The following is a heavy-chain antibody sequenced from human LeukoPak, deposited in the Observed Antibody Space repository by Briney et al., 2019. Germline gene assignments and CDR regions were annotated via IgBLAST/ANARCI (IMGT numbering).Heavy chain of an antibody. V-gene: IGHV4-59*01. CDR2: IDYSGST. J-gene: IGHJ4*02. CDR3: ARHYYSDPFDY. Sequence: PSETLSLTCTVSGAXISSYYWSWIRQPPGKGLEWIGYIDYSGSTNYNPSLKSRVSISVDTSKNQFSLKLSSVTAADTAVYYCARHYYSDPFDYWGQGTLVTVSS. CDR1: GAXISSYY. D-gene: IGHD4-17*01.